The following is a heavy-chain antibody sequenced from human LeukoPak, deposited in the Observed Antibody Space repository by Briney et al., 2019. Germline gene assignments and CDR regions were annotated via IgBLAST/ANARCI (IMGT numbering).Heavy chain of an antibody. V-gene: IGHV3-9*01. J-gene: IGHJ5*02. CDR1: GFTFDDYA. D-gene: IGHD6-13*01. CDR3: AKDLKYREIAAAVFWFDP. CDR2: ISWNSGSI. Sequence: PGRSLRLSCAASGFTFDDYAMHWVRQAPGKGLEWVSGISWNSGSIGYADSVKGRFTISRDNAKNSLYLQMNSLRAEDTALYYCAKDLKYREIAAAVFWFDPWGQGTVVTVSS.